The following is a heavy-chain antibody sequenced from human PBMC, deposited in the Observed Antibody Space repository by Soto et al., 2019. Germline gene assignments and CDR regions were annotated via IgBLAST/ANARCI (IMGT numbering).Heavy chain of an antibody. CDR2: IYYSGST. CDR1: GGSISSYY. J-gene: IGHJ4*02. D-gene: IGHD6-19*01. CDR3: AREGEWLVHDY. V-gene: IGHV4-59*01. Sequence: SETLSLTCTVSGGSISSYYWSWIRQPPGKGLEWIGYIYYSGSTNYNPSLKSRVTISVDTSKSQFSLKLSSVTAADTAVYYCAREGEWLVHDYWGQGTLVTVSS.